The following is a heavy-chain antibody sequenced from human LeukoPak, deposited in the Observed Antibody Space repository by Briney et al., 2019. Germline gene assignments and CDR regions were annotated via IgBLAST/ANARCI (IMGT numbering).Heavy chain of an antibody. CDR2: IGTTGDT. D-gene: IGHD3-10*01. J-gene: IGHJ4*02. Sequence: PGGSLRLSCAASGFTFSRSDMHWVRQVAGIGLEWVSAIGTTGDTYYPGSVKGRFTISRENAKNSLYLQMDSLRVGDTAVYYCARAIAMTRGVNYFDYWGQGTLVAVSS. CDR1: GFTFSRSD. CDR3: ARAIAMTRGVNYFDY. V-gene: IGHV3-13*01.